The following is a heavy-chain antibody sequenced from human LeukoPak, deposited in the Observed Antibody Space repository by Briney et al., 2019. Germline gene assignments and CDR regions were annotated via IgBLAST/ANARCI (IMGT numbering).Heavy chain of an antibody. CDR3: ARDSDCSGGSCYSDY. V-gene: IGHV1-69*04. D-gene: IGHD2-15*01. Sequence: SLKVSCKASGGTFSSYAISWVRQAPGQGLEWMGRIIPILGIANYAQKFQGRVTITADKSTSTAYMELSSLRSEGTAVYYCARDSDCSGGSCYSDYWGQGTLVTVSS. CDR2: IIPILGIA. J-gene: IGHJ4*02. CDR1: GGTFSSYA.